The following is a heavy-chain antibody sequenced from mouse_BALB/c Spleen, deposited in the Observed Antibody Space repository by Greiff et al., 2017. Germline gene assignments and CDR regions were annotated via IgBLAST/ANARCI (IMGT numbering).Heavy chain of an antibody. CDR3: ARSYGKGNYYAMGC. CDR1: GFNIKDTY. Sequence: VQLQQSGAELVKPGASVKLSCTASGFNIKDTYMHWVKQRPEQGLEWIGRIDPANGNTKYDPKFQGKATITADTSSNTAYLQLSSLTSEDTAVYYCARSYGKGNYYAMGCWGQGTSGTVSS. D-gene: IGHD2-10*02. CDR2: IDPANGNT. J-gene: IGHJ4*01. V-gene: IGHV14-3*02.